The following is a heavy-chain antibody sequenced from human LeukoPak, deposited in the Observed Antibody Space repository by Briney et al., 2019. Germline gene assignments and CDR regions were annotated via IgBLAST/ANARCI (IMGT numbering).Heavy chain of an antibody. CDR2: ISSSGSTI. CDR3: ATPLYSSSLLAAYYYYYMDV. D-gene: IGHD6-13*01. Sequence: GGSLRLSCAASGFTFSSYEMNWVRQAPGKGLEWVSYISSSGSTIYYADSVKGRFTISRDNAKNSLYLQMNSLRAEDTAVYYFATPLYSSSLLAAYYYYYMDVWGKGTTVTVSS. J-gene: IGHJ6*03. CDR1: GFTFSSYE. V-gene: IGHV3-48*03.